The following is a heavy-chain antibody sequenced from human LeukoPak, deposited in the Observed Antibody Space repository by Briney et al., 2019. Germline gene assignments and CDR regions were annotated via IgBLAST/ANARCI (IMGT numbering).Heavy chain of an antibody. Sequence: GASVKVSCKASGYTFTSYDINWVRQATGQGLEWMGWMNPNSGNTGYAQKFQGRVTMTRSTSISTAYMELSSLRSEDTAVYYCARGGYCSGGSCYLWFDPWGQGTLVTVSS. CDR2: MNPNSGNT. V-gene: IGHV1-8*01. CDR1: GYTFTSYD. J-gene: IGHJ5*02. CDR3: ARGGYCSGGSCYLWFDP. D-gene: IGHD2-15*01.